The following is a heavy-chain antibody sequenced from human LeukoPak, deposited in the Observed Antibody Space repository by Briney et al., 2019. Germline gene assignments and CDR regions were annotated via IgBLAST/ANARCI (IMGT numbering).Heavy chain of an antibody. D-gene: IGHD5-12*01. CDR3: ARDPDLYGGYVNYFDY. CDR2: INPSGGST. V-gene: IGHV1-46*01. J-gene: IGHJ4*02. Sequence: ASVKVSCKASGYTFTSYGISWVRQAPGQGLEWMGIINPSGGSTSYAQKFQGRVTMTRDTSTSTVYMELSSLRSEDTAVYYCARDPDLYGGYVNYFDYWGQGTLVTVSS. CDR1: GYTFTSYG.